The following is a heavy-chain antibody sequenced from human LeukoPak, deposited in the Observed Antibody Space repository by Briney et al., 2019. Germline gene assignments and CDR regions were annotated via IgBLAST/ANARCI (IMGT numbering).Heavy chain of an antibody. V-gene: IGHV4-59*08. CDR1: GDSITSISSYY. CDR3: ARQFDP. J-gene: IGHJ5*02. Sequence: SETLSLTCTVSGDSITSISSYYWSWIRRPPGKGLEWIGLIYYSGTTNYNPSLRSRVTISLDTSKNQFSLKLTSVTAADTAVYYCARQFDPWGQGTLVTVSS. CDR2: IYYSGTT.